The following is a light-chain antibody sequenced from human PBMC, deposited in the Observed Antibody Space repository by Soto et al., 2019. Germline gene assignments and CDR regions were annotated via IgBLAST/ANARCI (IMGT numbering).Light chain of an antibody. CDR3: QRSDSSPPA. CDR1: QSISSY. J-gene: IGKJ4*01. CDR2: AAS. V-gene: IGKV1-39*01. Sequence: DSQMSQSPSYLSASVGDRVTIARPASQSISSYLDWYQQKPGKAPKLVISAASSWQSGVPTRISGSGSGTDFTLTISSLQPDDFATYYCQRSDSSPPAFGGGTKVDIK.